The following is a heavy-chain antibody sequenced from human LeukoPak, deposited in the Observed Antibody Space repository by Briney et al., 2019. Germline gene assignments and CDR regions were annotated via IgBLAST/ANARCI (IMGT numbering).Heavy chain of an antibody. CDR1: GFTFSSYE. CDR3: AKDPPRGSQLPGPPDY. Sequence: PGGSLRLSCAASGFTFSSYEMNWVRQAPGKGLEWVSSISSSSSYIYYADSVKGRFTISRDNAKNSLYLHRISLRAEDTAVAYCAKDPPRGSQLPGPPDYWGQGTLVTASS. V-gene: IGHV3-21*01. J-gene: IGHJ4*02. D-gene: IGHD2-2*01. CDR2: ISSSSSYI.